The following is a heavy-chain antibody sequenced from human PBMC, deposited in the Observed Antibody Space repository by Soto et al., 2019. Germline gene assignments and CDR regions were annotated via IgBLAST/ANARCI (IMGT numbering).Heavy chain of an antibody. CDR2: IYYSGST. Sequence: QVQLQESGPGLVKPSHTLSLTCSVSGGSISSGGYYWSWIRQHPGKGLEWIGYIYYSGSTYYSPSLKSRVSRSVDTSKNHFSLKLSSVNAADTAVYYCARSISAGRGGCFDPWGQGTLVTVSS. CDR3: ARSISAGRGGCFDP. V-gene: IGHV4-31*03. D-gene: IGHD3-10*01. J-gene: IGHJ5*02. CDR1: GGSISSGGYY.